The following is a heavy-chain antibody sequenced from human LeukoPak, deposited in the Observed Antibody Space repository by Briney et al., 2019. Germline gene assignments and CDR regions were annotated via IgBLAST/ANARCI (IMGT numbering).Heavy chain of an antibody. Sequence: RASVKVSCKASGYTFTSYGISWVRQAPGQGLEWMGWISAYNGNTNYAQKLQGRVTMTTDTSTSTAYMELRSLRSDDTAVYYCARGSAVGATDRSAFDIWGQGTMVTVSS. CDR1: GYTFTSYG. CDR2: ISAYNGNT. J-gene: IGHJ3*02. CDR3: ARGSAVGATDRSAFDI. V-gene: IGHV1-18*01. D-gene: IGHD1-26*01.